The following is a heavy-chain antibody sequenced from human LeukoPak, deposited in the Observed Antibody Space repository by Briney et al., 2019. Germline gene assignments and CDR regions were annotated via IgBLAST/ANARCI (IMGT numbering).Heavy chain of an antibody. V-gene: IGHV4-59*01. CDR2: IFARGTT. D-gene: IGHD3-10*01. Sequence: SETLSLTCNVSGTSIKTYYWSWIRQPPGKGLEWIGYIFARGTTNYNPSLESRVTISAETSKNQVSLKVKSVTAADTAVYYCARGGRTRGSMSFYYMDVSGKGATVTVSS. J-gene: IGHJ6*03. CDR3: ARGGRTRGSMSFYYMDV. CDR1: GTSIKTYY.